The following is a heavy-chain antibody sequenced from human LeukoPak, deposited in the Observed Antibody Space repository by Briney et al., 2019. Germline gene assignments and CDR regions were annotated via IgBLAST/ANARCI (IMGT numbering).Heavy chain of an antibody. CDR3: ATRNYYDSRGYYYYYFDF. Sequence: PEGSLRLSCAVSGFTFSSHAMSWVRQAPGKGLEWLSGISSSGDATSHADSVRGRFSISRDNSRNTLYLQINSLRVEDTAAYYCATRNYYDSRGYYYYYFDFWGQGTLVTVSS. D-gene: IGHD3-22*01. CDR1: GFTFSSHA. CDR2: ISSSGDAT. V-gene: IGHV3-23*01. J-gene: IGHJ4*02.